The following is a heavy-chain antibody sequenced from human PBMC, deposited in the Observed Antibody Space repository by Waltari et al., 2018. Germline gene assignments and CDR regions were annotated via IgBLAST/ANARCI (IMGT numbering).Heavy chain of an antibody. Sequence: QVQLVQSGAEVKTPGSSVKVSCKASGGTFSSYTIIWVRQAPGQGLEWMGRIIPILGIANYAQKFQGRVTITADKSTSTAYMELSSLRSEDTAVYYCARDCSGGSCYSNWFDPWGQGTLVTVSS. J-gene: IGHJ5*02. CDR1: GGTFSSYT. D-gene: IGHD2-15*01. V-gene: IGHV1-69*08. CDR3: ARDCSGGSCYSNWFDP. CDR2: IIPILGIA.